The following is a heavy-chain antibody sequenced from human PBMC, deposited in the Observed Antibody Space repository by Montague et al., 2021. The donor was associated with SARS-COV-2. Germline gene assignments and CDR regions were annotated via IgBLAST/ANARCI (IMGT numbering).Heavy chain of an antibody. V-gene: IGHV4-31*03. J-gene: IGHJ5*02. CDR3: AGIKAGRPFGWFDP. CDR2: IYYSGNT. CDR1: SDSISSGGYY. D-gene: IGHD6-13*01. Sequence: TLSLTCIVSSDSISSGGYYWSWIRQHPGKGLEWIGYIYYSGNTYYNPSLKSRVTMSVDTTKNQFSLTLNSVTAADTAVYYCAGIKAGRPFGWFDPWGQGTLVTVSS.